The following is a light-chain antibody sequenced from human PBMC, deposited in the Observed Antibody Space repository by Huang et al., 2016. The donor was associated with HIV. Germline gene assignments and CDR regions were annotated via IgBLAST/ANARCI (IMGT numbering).Light chain of an antibody. CDR2: DAS. Sequence: EIVLTQSPATLSLSPGERATLSCRASQSVSRFLAWYQQKAGQAPRLLIYDASNRASDIPARFSCSGSGTEFTLTISSLEPEDFAVYYCQQRSSWPRVTFGGGTKVELK. CDR3: QQRSSWPRVT. CDR1: QSVSRF. J-gene: IGKJ4*01. V-gene: IGKV3-11*01.